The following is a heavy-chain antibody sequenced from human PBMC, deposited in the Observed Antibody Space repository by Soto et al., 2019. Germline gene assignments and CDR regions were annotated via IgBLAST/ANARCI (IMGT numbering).Heavy chain of an antibody. CDR1: GFTFSSYA. V-gene: IGHV3-23*01. CDR3: AKDLRGIVAGRLDY. J-gene: IGHJ4*02. Sequence: EVHLLESGGGLVQPGGSLRLSCAASGFTFSSYAMSWVRQAPGKGLEWVSAISGSAGSTYYADSVKGRFTISRDNSKNTLYLQMNSLRAEDTAVYYCAKDLRGIVAGRLDYWGQGTLVTVSS. CDR2: ISGSAGST. D-gene: IGHD6-13*01.